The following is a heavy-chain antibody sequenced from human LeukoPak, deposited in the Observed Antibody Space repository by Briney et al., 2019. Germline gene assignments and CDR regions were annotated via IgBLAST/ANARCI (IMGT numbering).Heavy chain of an antibody. Sequence: ASVKVSCKASGYTFTSYGISWVRQAPGQGLEWMGWISAYNGNTNYAQKLQGRVTMTTDTSTSTAYMELRSLRSDDTAVYYCARLAAWAPVAGEREGSGSHELDYWGQGTLVTVSS. CDR1: GYTFTSYG. CDR2: ISAYNGNT. D-gene: IGHD1-26*01. V-gene: IGHV1-18*01. J-gene: IGHJ4*02. CDR3: ARLAAWAPVAGEREGSGSHELDY.